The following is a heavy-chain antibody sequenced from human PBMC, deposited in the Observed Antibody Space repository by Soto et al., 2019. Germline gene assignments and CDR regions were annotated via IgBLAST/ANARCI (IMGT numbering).Heavy chain of an antibody. V-gene: IGHV3-33*03. CDR3: ARWGCSGSNCNLNQRSFDL. Sequence: QVQLVESGGGVVQPGRSLRLSCAASGFIFNEYGMHWVRQAPGKGLEWVAVIWYDGSNKYYADSVKGRFTFSRDNSKNTMSLQMNSLRVEDTAVYYCARWGCSGSNCNLNQRSFDLRGQGTLVTVSS. CDR2: IWYDGSNK. D-gene: IGHD2-15*01. J-gene: IGHJ4*02. CDR1: GFIFNEYG.